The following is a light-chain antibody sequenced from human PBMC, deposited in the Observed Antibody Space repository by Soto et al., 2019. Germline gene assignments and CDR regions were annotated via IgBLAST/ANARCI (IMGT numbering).Light chain of an antibody. V-gene: IGKV3-11*01. Sequence: EIVLTQSPATLSLSPGERATLSCRASQSVSRYLAWFQQKPGQAPRLLIHDASNRATGIPARFAGSGSGTDFTLTISSLEPEDFAVYYCQQRSTWPPITFGQGTRLEIK. CDR2: DAS. J-gene: IGKJ5*01. CDR3: QQRSTWPPIT. CDR1: QSVSRY.